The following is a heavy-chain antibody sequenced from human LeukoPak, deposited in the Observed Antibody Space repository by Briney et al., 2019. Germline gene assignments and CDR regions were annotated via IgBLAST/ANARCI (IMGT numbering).Heavy chain of an antibody. Sequence: GGPLRLSCAASGFTFSSYEMNWVRQAPGKGLEWVSYISSASSTMYYADSVKGRFTISRDNAKNSLYLQVNSLRAEDTAFYYCARDKYGYFDYWGQGTLVTVSS. J-gene: IGHJ4*02. D-gene: IGHD4-17*01. CDR3: ARDKYGYFDY. CDR1: GFTFSSYE. CDR2: ISSASSTM. V-gene: IGHV3-48*03.